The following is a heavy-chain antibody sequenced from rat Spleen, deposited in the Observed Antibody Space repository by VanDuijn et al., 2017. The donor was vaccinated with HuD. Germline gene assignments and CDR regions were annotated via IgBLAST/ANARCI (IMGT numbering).Heavy chain of an antibody. CDR1: GFSFNDYW. CDR2: ITNASGRT. D-gene: IGHD1-2*01. J-gene: IGHJ3*01. V-gene: IGHV5-31*01. CDR3: ATDKQLYGFAY. Sequence: EVQLVESGGGLLQPGKSLQLSCVISGFSFNDYWMAWIRQAPGTGLEWVASITNASGRTYYPDSVKGRFTISRDNAKSTLYLQMDSLRSEDTATYYCATDKQLYGFAYWGQGTLVTVSS.